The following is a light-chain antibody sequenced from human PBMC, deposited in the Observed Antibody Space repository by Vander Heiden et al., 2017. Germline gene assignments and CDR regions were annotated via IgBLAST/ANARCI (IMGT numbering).Light chain of an antibody. V-gene: IGKV3-20*01. CDR2: GAS. Sequence: EIVFTQSPGTLSLSPGARATLSCRASQSVSSGYLAWHQQRPGQPPRLLIYGASSRATGIPDRFSGSGSGTDFTLTISRLEPEDFAVYYCQYYPSFLTFGGGTKVEIK. CDR3: QYYPSFLT. CDR1: QSVSSGY. J-gene: IGKJ4*01.